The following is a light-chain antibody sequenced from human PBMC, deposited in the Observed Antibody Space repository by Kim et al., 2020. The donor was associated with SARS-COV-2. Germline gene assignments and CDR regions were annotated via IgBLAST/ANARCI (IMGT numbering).Light chain of an antibody. V-gene: IGLV2-11*01. CDR2: DVS. CDR1: MRDVGDYNI. CDR3: CSYAGSYPWV. J-gene: IGLJ3*02. Sequence: GHPVPTASTGTMRDVGDYNIFSGDQQHPGKAPKLMISDVSKRPAGVPDRFSGSKSGNTVSLTISGLQAEDEADYYCCSYAGSYPWVFGGGTQLTVL.